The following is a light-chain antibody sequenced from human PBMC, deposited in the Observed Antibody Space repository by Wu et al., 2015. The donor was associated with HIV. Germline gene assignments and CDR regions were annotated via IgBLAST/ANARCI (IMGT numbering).Light chain of an antibody. CDR1: QSVSGA. Sequence: EIVLTQSPATLSFSPGETATLSCRASQSVSGALAWYQKRPSQSPRLLMYDASSRATGIPARFSGSGSATDFTLTISSLEPEDSAIYYCQQHRNWPLTFGQGTRLDIK. CDR2: DAS. V-gene: IGKV3-11*01. J-gene: IGKJ5*01. CDR3: QQHRNWPLT.